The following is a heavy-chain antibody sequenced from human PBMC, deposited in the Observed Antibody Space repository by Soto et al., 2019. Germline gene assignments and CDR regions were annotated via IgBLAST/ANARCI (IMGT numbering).Heavy chain of an antibody. D-gene: IGHD3-9*01. Sequence: GSLRLSCAASGFTFSSYAMHWVRQAPGKGLEWVAVISYDGSNKYYADSVKGRFTISRDNSKNTLYLQMNSLRAEDTAVYYCARGAYDILTGYYNYYFDYWGQGTLVTVSS. CDR1: GFTFSSYA. J-gene: IGHJ4*02. CDR3: ARGAYDILTGYYNYYFDY. V-gene: IGHV3-30-3*01. CDR2: ISYDGSNK.